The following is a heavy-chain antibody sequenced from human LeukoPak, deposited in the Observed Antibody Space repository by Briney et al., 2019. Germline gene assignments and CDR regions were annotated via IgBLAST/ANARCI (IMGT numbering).Heavy chain of an antibody. CDR1: GGSISSYY. CDR2: IYYSGST. CDR3: ARGQCSSTSCYHHMITFGGATLGRGAFDI. D-gene: IGHD2-2*01. J-gene: IGHJ3*02. V-gene: IGHV4-59*12. Sequence: SSETLSLTCTVSGGSISSYYWSWIRQPPGKGLEWIGYIYYSGSTNYNPSLKSRVTISVDTSKNQFSLKLSSVTAADTAVYYCARGQCSSTSCYHHMITFGGATLGRGAFDIWGQGTTVTVSS.